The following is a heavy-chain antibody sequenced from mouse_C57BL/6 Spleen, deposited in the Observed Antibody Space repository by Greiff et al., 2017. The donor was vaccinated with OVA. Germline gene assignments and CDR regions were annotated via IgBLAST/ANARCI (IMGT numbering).Heavy chain of an antibody. V-gene: IGHV14-1*01. CDR2: IDPEDGDT. CDR3: TIGILRSHWYFDV. CDR1: GYTFTSYY. D-gene: IGHD1-1*01. Sequence: EVQLQQPGAELVMPGASVKLSCKASGYTFTSYYMHWVKPRPEQGLEWIGRIDPEDGDTEYAPKFQGKATMTADTSSNTAYLQLSSLTSEDTAVYYCTIGILRSHWYFDVWGTGTTVTVSS. J-gene: IGHJ1*03.